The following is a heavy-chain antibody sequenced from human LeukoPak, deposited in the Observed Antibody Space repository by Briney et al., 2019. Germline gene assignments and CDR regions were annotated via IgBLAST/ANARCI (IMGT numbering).Heavy chain of an antibody. CDR2: ISGSGGRT. Sequence: GGSLRLSCAASGFTFSSHAMSWVRQAPGKGLEWVSAISGSGGRTYYADSVKGRFTISRDNPKNTLYLQMNSLRAEDTAVYYCAKDRDYYYDSSGYLAADYWGQGTLVTVSS. D-gene: IGHD3-22*01. CDR1: GFTFSSHA. V-gene: IGHV3-23*01. J-gene: IGHJ4*02. CDR3: AKDRDYYYDSSGYLAADY.